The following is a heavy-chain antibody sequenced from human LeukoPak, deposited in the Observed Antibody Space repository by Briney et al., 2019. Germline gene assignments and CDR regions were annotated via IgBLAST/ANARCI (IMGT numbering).Heavy chain of an antibody. Sequence: GGSLRLSCEASGFTFSSYAMSWVRQAPGKGLAWVSVISSSADSTYYADSVKGRVTISRDNSKNTLFLQMNSLRAEDTAVYYCAKPLEKYTYGGNFDYWGQGILVTVSS. D-gene: IGHD4-23*01. CDR2: ISSSADST. CDR1: GFTFSSYA. CDR3: AKPLEKYTYGGNFDY. V-gene: IGHV3-23*01. J-gene: IGHJ4*02.